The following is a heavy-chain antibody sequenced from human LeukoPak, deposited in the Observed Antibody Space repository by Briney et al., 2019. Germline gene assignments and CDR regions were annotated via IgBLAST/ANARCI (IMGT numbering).Heavy chain of an antibody. Sequence: GGSLRLSCAASGFTFSSYSMSWVRQAPGKGLEWVSAISGSGGSTYYADSVKGRFTISRDNSKNTLYLQMNTLRVEDTAVYYCTRDLMDYDVSTGLHHYYMDVWGQGTTVTVSS. V-gene: IGHV3-23*01. D-gene: IGHD3-9*01. CDR1: GFTFSSYS. J-gene: IGHJ6*02. CDR2: ISGSGGST. CDR3: TRDLMDYDVSTGLHHYYMDV.